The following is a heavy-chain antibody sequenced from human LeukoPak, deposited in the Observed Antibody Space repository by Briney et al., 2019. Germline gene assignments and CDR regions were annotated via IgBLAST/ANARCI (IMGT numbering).Heavy chain of an antibody. CDR3: ARETERDAFNI. J-gene: IGHJ3*02. V-gene: IGHV4-38-2*02. CDR2: IYHSGST. Sequence: SETLSLTCTVSGYSISSGYYWGWIRQPPGKGLEWIGSIYHSGSTYYNPSLKSRVTISVDTSKDQFSLKLSSVTAADTAVYYCARETERDAFNIWGQGTMVTVSS. CDR1: GYSISSGYY.